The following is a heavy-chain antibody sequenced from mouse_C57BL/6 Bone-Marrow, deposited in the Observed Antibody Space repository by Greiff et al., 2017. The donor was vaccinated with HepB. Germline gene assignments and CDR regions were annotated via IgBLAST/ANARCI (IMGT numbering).Heavy chain of an antibody. CDR2: IHPNSGST. J-gene: IGHJ2*01. CDR1: GYTFTSYW. D-gene: IGHD1-1*01. Sequence: VQLQQPGAELVKPGASVKLSCKASGYTFTSYWMHWVKQRPGQGLEWIGMIHPNSGSTNYNEKFKSKATLTVDKSSSTAYMQLSSLTSEDSAVYYCARDYYGSSYYFDSWGQGTTLTVSS. V-gene: IGHV1-64*01. CDR3: ARDYYGSSYYFDS.